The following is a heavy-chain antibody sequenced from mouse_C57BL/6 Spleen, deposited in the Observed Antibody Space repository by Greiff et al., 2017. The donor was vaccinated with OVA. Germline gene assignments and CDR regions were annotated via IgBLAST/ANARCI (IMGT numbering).Heavy chain of an antibody. CDR1: GYSITSGYY. CDR2: ISYDGSN. Sequence: EVQLVESGPGLVKPSQSLSLTCSVTGYSITSGYYWNWIRQFPGNKLEWMGYISYDGSNNYNPSLQNRISITRDTSKNQFFLKLNSVTTEDTATYYCAREGGGPWYFDYWGQGTTLTVSS. CDR3: AREGGGPWYFDY. V-gene: IGHV3-6*01. J-gene: IGHJ2*01.